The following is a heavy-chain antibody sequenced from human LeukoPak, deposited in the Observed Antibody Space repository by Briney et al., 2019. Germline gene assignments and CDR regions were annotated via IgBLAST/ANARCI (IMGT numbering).Heavy chain of an antibody. J-gene: IGHJ4*02. CDR1: GFTFSSYG. D-gene: IGHD3-10*01. V-gene: IGHV3-23*01. CDR2: ISGSGGST. CDR3: AKDRGAYFDY. Sequence: GGSLRLSCAASGFTFSSYGMHWVRQAPGKGLEWVSAISGSGGSTYYADSVKGRFTISRDNSKNTLYLQMNSPRAEDTAVYYCAKDRGAYFDYWGQGTLVTVSS.